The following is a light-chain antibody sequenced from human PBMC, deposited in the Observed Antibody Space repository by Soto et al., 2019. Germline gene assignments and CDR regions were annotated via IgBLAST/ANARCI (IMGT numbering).Light chain of an antibody. V-gene: IGKV4-1*01. Sequence: DIGMTQFPDSLAVSLGERATINCKSSQSVLYSSNNKTYLAWYQQILGQPPKMLIYWASTRESGVPDRFSGSGSGTDFTLTISSLQTEDVAVYYCQQYYSTPFTFGQGTKLEIK. CDR3: QQYYSTPFT. CDR1: QSVLYSSNNKTY. J-gene: IGKJ2*01. CDR2: WAS.